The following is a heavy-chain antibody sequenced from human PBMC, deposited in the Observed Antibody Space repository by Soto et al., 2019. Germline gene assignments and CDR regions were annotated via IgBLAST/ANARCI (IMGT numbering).Heavy chain of an antibody. D-gene: IGHD6-19*01. CDR3: ATDGPGSGRYFGEY. V-gene: IGHV3-33*01. J-gene: IGHJ4*02. Sequence: QVQLVESGGGVVQPGRSLRLSCAASGFTFSGYGMHWVRQAPGQGLEWVGVIWYDPNKTYYADSVKGRFTISRDNSKNTLYLQMNSLTVEDTAVYYCATDGPGSGRYFGEYWGQGTLVTVSS. CDR2: IWYDPNKT. CDR1: GFTFSGYG.